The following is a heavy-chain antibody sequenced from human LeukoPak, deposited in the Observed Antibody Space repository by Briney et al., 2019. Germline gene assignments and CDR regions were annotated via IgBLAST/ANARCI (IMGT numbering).Heavy chain of an antibody. Sequence: GESLKISCKGSGYSFTSYWIGWVRQMPGKGREWMGIIYPGDSDTRCSPSFQGQVTISADKSISTAYLQWSSLKASDTAMYYCARIRVGATRFDAFDIWGQGTMVTVSS. CDR1: GYSFTSYW. V-gene: IGHV5-51*01. D-gene: IGHD1-26*01. CDR2: IYPGDSDT. CDR3: ARIRVGATRFDAFDI. J-gene: IGHJ3*02.